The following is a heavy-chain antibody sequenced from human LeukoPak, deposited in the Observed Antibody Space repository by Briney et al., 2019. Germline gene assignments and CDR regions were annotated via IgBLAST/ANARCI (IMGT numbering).Heavy chain of an antibody. D-gene: IGHD3-22*01. Sequence: PSETLSLTCTVSGYSISRDYYWGWIRQPPGKGLEWIGSIYHSGSPYYNPSLKSRVTISVDTSKNQFSLKLTSVTAADTAVYYCARAGDRAAYFDYWGQGTLVTVSS. CDR2: IYHSGSP. CDR1: GYSISRDYY. V-gene: IGHV4-38-2*02. J-gene: IGHJ4*02. CDR3: ARAGDRAAYFDY.